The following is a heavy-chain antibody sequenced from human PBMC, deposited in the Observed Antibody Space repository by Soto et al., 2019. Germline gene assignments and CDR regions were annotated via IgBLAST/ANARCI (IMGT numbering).Heavy chain of an antibody. CDR2: ISPTVGIP. V-gene: IGHV1-69*02. D-gene: IGHD1-26*01. Sequence: QVHLVQSGAEVKKPGSSVKVSCKASGGTFSSYIISWVRQAPGQGLEWMGRISPTVGIPNYAQKFQGRVTITADRSMSTAYMELSSLRSEDTAIYYCATLGSGSYDYWGHGTLVTVSS. CDR3: ATLGSGSYDY. CDR1: GGTFSSYI. J-gene: IGHJ4*01.